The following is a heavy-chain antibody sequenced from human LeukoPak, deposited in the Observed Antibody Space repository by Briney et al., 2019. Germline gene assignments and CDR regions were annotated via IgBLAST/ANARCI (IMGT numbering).Heavy chain of an antibody. D-gene: IGHD2-2*01. V-gene: IGHV3-9*01. CDR2: IRRETGSI. CDR1: GFIFDDYA. J-gene: IGHJ4*02. CDR3: VKDFDEKTAAIAY. Sequence: SLRLSCAASGFIFDDYAMHWVRQAPGTGLEWVSGIRRETGSIGYADSVKGRFTTSRDNARNSLYLQMNSLRAEDTALYYCVKDFDEKTAAIAYWGQGTLVTVSS.